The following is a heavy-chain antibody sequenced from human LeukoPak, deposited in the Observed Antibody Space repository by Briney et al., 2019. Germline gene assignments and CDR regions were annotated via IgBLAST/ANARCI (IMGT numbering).Heavy chain of an antibody. Sequence: PGGSLRLSCTAFGFTFGDHAMSWVRQAPGKGLEWVGFIRSKAYRGTTEYAASVKGRFTISRDDSTSIAYLQMNSLKTEDTAVYYCTRGPIQLWLYNGRDVGGKGTRVIVSS. CDR2: IRSKAYRGTT. J-gene: IGHJ6*04. CDR1: GFTFGDHA. CDR3: TRGPIQLWLYNGRDV. D-gene: IGHD5-18*01. V-gene: IGHV3-49*04.